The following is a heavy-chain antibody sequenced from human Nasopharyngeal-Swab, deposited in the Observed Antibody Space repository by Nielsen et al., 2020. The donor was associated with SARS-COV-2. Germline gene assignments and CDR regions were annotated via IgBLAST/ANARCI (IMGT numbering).Heavy chain of an antibody. CDR1: GFTVTNNY. D-gene: IGHD2-2*01. Sequence: GESLKISCAASGFTVTNNYMTWVRQVPGKGLEWVSHIYASGDTHTADSVKGRFTISRENAKNSLYLQMNSLRAEDTAIYYCVKGMPQSGGMDVWGKGTTVSVSS. CDR3: VKGMPQSGGMDV. CDR2: IYASGDT. J-gene: IGHJ6*03. V-gene: IGHV3-66*03.